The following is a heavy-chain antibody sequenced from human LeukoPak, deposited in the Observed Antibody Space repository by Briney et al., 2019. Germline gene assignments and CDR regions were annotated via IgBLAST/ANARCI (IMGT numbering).Heavy chain of an antibody. V-gene: IGHV4-34*01. D-gene: IGHD3-10*01. CDR2: TNHSGST. CDR3: ARLYGSGSSY. CDR1: GGSFSGYY. Sequence: SETLSLTCAVYGGSFSGYYWSWIRQPPGKGLEWIGETNHSGSTNYNPSLKSRVTISVDTSKNQFSLKLSSVTAADTAVYYCARLYGSGSSYWGQGTLVTVSS. J-gene: IGHJ4*02.